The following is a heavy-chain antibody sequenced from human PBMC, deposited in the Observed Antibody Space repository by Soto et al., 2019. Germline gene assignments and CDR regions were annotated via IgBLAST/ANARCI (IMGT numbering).Heavy chain of an antibody. D-gene: IGHD5-18*01. Sequence: SVKVSYNASGFTFTSPAVQWERQARGQRLEWIGWIVVGSGNTNYAQKFQERVTITRDMTTSTAYMELSSLRSEDKAVYYCAAPIDTVMAFGYWGQGTPVPISS. J-gene: IGHJ4*02. CDR1: GFTFTSPA. CDR3: AAPIDTVMAFGY. CDR2: IVVGSGNT. V-gene: IGHV1-58*01.